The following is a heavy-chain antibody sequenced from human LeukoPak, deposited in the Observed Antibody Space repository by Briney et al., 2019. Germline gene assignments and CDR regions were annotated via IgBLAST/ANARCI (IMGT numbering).Heavy chain of an antibody. D-gene: IGHD6-19*01. V-gene: IGHV1-18*04. Sequence: GASVKVSCKASGYTFTSYGISWVRQAPGQGLEWMGWISAYNGNTNYAQKLQGRVTMTTDTSTSTAYMELRSLRSDDTAVYYCVRDRTSSGWQGPSDYWGQGTLVTVSS. CDR1: GYTFTSYG. CDR3: VRDRTSSGWQGPSDY. J-gene: IGHJ4*02. CDR2: ISAYNGNT.